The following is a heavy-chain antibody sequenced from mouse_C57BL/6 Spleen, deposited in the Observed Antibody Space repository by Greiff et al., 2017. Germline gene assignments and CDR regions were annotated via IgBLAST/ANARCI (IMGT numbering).Heavy chain of an antibody. Sequence: VQLKESGPGLVKPSQSLSLTCSVTGYSITGGYYWNWIRQFPENKLEWMGYISYGGSTNYNPSLNNRVSITRDTSKNQFFLKLSSVTTEDTATYYCARGANWDYWGQGTTLTVSS. CDR3: ARGANWDY. D-gene: IGHD4-1*01. V-gene: IGHV3-6*01. J-gene: IGHJ2*01. CDR2: ISYGGST. CDR1: GYSITGGYY.